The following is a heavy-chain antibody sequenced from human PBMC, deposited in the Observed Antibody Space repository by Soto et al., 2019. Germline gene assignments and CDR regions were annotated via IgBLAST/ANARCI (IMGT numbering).Heavy chain of an antibody. D-gene: IGHD5-12*01. CDR2: IYYSGST. J-gene: IGHJ6*03. CDR3: ARVPDSGYDRNYYYYMDV. CDR1: GGSISSDY. V-gene: IGHV4-59*01. Sequence: TLSLTWTVSGGSISSDYWSWIRQPPGKGLEWIGYIYYSGSTNYNPSLKSRVTISVDTSKNQFSLKLSSVTAADTAVYYCARVPDSGYDRNYYYYMDVWGKGTTVTVSS.